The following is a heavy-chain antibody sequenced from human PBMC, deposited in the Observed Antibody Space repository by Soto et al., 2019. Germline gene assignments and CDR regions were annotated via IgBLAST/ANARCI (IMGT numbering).Heavy chain of an antibody. D-gene: IGHD2-8*01. Sequence: QVQLVQSGTEVKKPGSSVKVSCKASGGTFRNYPINWVRQAPGQGLEWMGSIFPLTDIPDYAQNFQARLKIDAEKTTSTGLMVLRSLTSHDTAMYFCSRGPLGVLNNFDSWGQGTLVTVSP. V-gene: IGHV1-69*02. CDR2: IFPLTDIP. CDR3: SRGPLGVLNNFDS. CDR1: GGTFRNYP. J-gene: IGHJ4*02.